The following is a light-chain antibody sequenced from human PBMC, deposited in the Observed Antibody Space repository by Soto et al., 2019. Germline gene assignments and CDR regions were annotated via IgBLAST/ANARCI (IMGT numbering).Light chain of an antibody. J-gene: IGKJ1*01. CDR3: QQYGSSLT. V-gene: IGKV3D-20*01. CDR1: QSISSY. Sequence: EIVLTQSPATLSLSPGERATLSCGASQSISSYLAWYQQKPGLAPRLLIYDASSRATGIPDRFSGSGSGTDFTLTISRLEPEDFAVYYCQQYGSSLTFGQGTKVDIK. CDR2: DAS.